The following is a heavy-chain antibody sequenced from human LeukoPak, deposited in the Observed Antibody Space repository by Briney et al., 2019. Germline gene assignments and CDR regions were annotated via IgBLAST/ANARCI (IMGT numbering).Heavy chain of an antibody. CDR2: IYHSGST. Sequence: NASETLSLTCTVSGYSISSGYYWGWIRQPPGKGLEWIGSIYHSGSTYYNPSLKSRVTISVDTSKNQFSLKLSSVTAADTAVYYCATDHTVTHDAFDIWGQGTMVTVSS. CDR1: GYSISSGYY. CDR3: ATDHTVTHDAFDI. J-gene: IGHJ3*02. V-gene: IGHV4-38-2*02. D-gene: IGHD4-17*01.